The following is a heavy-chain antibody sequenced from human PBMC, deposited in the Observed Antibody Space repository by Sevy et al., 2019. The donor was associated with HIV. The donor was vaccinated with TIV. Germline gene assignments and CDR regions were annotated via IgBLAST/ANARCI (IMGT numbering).Heavy chain of an antibody. CDR1: GFTLSSYR. J-gene: IGHJ3*02. CDR3: ARFPPERAFDI. CDR2: ISSSSNYI. V-gene: IGHV3-21*01. Sequence: GGSLRLSCAVSGFTLSSYRMNWVRQAPGKGLEWVSFISSSSNYIYYADSVKGRFTISRDNAKNSLYLQMNSLRAEDTAVYYCARFPPERAFDIWGQGTMVTVSS.